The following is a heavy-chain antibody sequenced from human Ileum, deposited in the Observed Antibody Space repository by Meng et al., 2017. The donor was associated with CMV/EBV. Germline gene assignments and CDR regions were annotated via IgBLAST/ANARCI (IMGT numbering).Heavy chain of an antibody. CDR2: ISHDGTRT. CDR1: RRNFNRYG. CDR3: AAEYQFLNAPYYEY. D-gene: IGHD2-2*01. Sequence: SRRNFNRYGIHWVRHTPGKGLEWVTTISHDGTRTYYADSVRGRIGISRDNSNNTVDLQLNSLKVDDSAVYFCAAEYQFLNAPYYEYWGQGTLVTVSS. J-gene: IGHJ4*02. V-gene: IGHV3-30*12.